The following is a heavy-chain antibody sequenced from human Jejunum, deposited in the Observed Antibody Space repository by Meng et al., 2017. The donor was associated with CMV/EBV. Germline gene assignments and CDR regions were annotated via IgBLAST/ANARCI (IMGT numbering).Heavy chain of an antibody. CDR3: AKESGQYQMLSYYGLDV. V-gene: IGHV3-23*01. CDR2: ISRSGGDT. D-gene: IGHD2-2*01. J-gene: IGHJ6*02. Sequence: FNSYAMTWVRQAPGNGLEWVSVISRSGGDTNYADSVKGRFTISRDNSKNTLYLEMSSLRAEDTAIYYCAKESGQYQMLSYYGLDVWGQGTTVTVSS. CDR1: FNSYA.